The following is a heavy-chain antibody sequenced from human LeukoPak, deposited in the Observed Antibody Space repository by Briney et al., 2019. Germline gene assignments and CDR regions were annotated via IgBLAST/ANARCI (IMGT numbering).Heavy chain of an antibody. J-gene: IGHJ5*02. D-gene: IGHD3-10*01. CDR3: ARAPMVRGVIIGWFDP. CDR2: IYHSGST. V-gene: IGHV4-30-2*01. Sequence: PSENLSLTCAVSGGSISSGGYSWSWIRQPPGKGLEWIGYIYHSGSTYYNPSLKSRVTISVDRSKNQFSLKLSSVTAADTAVYYCARAPMVRGVIIGWFDPWGQGTLVTVSS. CDR1: GGSISSGGYS.